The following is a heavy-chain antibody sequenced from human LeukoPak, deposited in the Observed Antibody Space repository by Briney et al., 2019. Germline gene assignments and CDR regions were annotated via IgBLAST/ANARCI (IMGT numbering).Heavy chain of an antibody. D-gene: IGHD2/OR15-2a*01. Sequence: GGSLRLSCAASGFTFSNTWMHWVRQAPGEGLVWVSRIRSDGSDTRYAESVKGRFTISRDNAKNTLYLQMNSLRAEDTAVYYCARDWFHAIDYWGQGTLVTVSS. CDR2: IRSDGSDT. J-gene: IGHJ4*02. CDR3: ARDWFHAIDY. CDR1: GFTFSNTW. V-gene: IGHV3-74*01.